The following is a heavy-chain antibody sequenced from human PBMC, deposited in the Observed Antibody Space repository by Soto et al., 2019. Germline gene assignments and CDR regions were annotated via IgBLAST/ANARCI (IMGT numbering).Heavy chain of an antibody. D-gene: IGHD5-12*01. CDR3: AGHKQGVDFGYSGYDHNWIDP. CDR2: INHSGST. Sequence: PSETLSLTCAVYGGSFSGYYWSWIRQPPGKGLEWIGEINHSGSTNYNPSLKSRVTISVDTSKNQFSLKLSSVTAADTAVYYCAGHKQGVDFGYSGYDHNWIDPWGQGTLVTVSS. CDR1: GGSFSGYY. J-gene: IGHJ5*02. V-gene: IGHV4-34*01.